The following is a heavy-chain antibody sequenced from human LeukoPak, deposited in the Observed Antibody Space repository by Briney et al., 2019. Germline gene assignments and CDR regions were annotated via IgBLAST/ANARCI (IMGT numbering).Heavy chain of an antibody. CDR3: ARDKSGYDDNGYYYYYMDV. CDR2: INWNGGST. V-gene: IGHV3-20*04. CDR1: GFTFDDYG. D-gene: IGHD5-12*01. J-gene: IGHJ6*03. Sequence: PGGSLRLSCAASGFTFDDYGMSWVRQAPGKGLEWVSGINWNGGSTGYADSVKGRFTISRDNAKNSLYLQMNSPRAGDTAVYYCARDKSGYDDNGYYYYYMDVWGKGTTVTISS.